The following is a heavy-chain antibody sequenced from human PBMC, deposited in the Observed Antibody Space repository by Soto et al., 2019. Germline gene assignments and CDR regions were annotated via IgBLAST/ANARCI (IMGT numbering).Heavy chain of an antibody. CDR1: GYTFTSND. J-gene: IGHJ4*02. CDR3: ARGAHTYGYVFDY. Sequence: QVHLVQSGAEVKKPGASVKVSCRSSGYTFTSNDIHWVRQAPGQSLEWMGWVNAGNGYTKYLQNFQGRVTITSDTSASTAYMERNSLRSEDTAVYYCARGAHTYGYVFDYWGQGALVTVSS. CDR2: VNAGNGYT. D-gene: IGHD5-18*01. V-gene: IGHV1-3*01.